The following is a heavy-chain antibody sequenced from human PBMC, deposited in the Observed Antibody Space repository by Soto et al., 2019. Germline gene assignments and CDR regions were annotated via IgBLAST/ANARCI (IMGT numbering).Heavy chain of an antibody. Sequence: GGSLRLSCAASGFTFSSYAMSWVRQAPGKGLEWVSAISGSGGSTYYADSVKGRFTISRDNSKNTLYLQMNSLRAEDTAVYYCATSIAARLSSDYWGQGTLVTVSS. CDR3: ATSIAARLSSDY. CDR2: ISGSGGST. V-gene: IGHV3-23*01. J-gene: IGHJ4*02. D-gene: IGHD6-6*01. CDR1: GFTFSSYA.